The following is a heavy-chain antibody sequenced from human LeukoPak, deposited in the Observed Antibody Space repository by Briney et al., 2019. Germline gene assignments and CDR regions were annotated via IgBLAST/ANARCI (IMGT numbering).Heavy chain of an antibody. CDR2: IYYSGST. CDR3: ARDRARDMDV. CDR1: GGSISSSSYY. J-gene: IGHJ6*03. Sequence: SETLSLTRTVSGGSISSSSYYWGWIRQPPGKGLEWIGSIYYSGSTYYNPSLKSRVTISVDTSKNQFSLKLSSVTAADTAVYYCARDRARDMDVWGKGTTVTVYS. V-gene: IGHV4-39*07.